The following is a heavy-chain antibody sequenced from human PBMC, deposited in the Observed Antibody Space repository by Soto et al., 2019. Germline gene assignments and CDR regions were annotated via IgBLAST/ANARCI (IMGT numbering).Heavy chain of an antibody. CDR1: GGTFSSYA. CDR3: DVTYYYESSGPTAPKTAFDI. V-gene: IGHV1-69*13. CDR2: IIPIFGTA. D-gene: IGHD3-22*01. Sequence: SVKVSCKASGGTFSSYAISWVRQAPGQGLEWMGGIIPIFGTANYAQKFQGRVTITADESTRTAYMELSSLRSEDTAVYYCDVTYYYESSGPTAPKTAFDIWGQGTMVTVSS. J-gene: IGHJ3*02.